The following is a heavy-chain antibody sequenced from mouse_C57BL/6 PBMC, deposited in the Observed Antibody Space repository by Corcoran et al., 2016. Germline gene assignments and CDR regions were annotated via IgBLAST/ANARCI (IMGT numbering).Heavy chain of an antibody. CDR1: GYTFTTYG. V-gene: IGHV9-3*01. J-gene: IGHJ1*03. Sequence: QIQLVQSGPELNKPGETVKISCKASGYTFTTYGMSWVKQAPGKGLKWMGWINTYSGVPTYADDFKGRFAFSLETSASTAYLQINNLKNEDTATYFCARYGLYGNYWYFDVWGTGTTVTVSS. CDR3: ARYGLYGNYWYFDV. D-gene: IGHD2-1*01. CDR2: INTYSGVP.